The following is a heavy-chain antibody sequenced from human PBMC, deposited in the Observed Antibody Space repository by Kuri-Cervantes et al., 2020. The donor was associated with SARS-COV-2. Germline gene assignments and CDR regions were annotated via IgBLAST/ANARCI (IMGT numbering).Heavy chain of an antibody. CDR1: GYTFTSYG. D-gene: IGHD3-3*01. Sequence: ASVKVSCKATGYTFTSYGISWVRQAPGQGLEWMGWISAYNGNTNYAQKLQGRVTMTTDTSTSTAYMELRSLRSDDTAVYYCARGRSVEAIFGVVIIRGNWFDPWGQGTLVTVSS. J-gene: IGHJ5*02. V-gene: IGHV1-18*01. CDR3: ARGRSVEAIFGVVIIRGNWFDP. CDR2: ISAYNGNT.